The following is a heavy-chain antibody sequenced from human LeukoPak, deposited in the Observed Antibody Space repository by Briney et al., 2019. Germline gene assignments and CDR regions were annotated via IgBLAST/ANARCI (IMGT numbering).Heavy chain of an antibody. Sequence: PGGSLRLSCGASGFTFSSYAMSWVRQAPGKGLEWVSAISGSGGSTYYADSVKGRFTISRDNSKNTLYLQMNSLRAEDTAVYYCAKDTGYDYVWGSYVDDWGQGTLVTVSS. CDR1: GFTFSSYA. CDR2: ISGSGGST. J-gene: IGHJ4*02. CDR3: AKDTGYDYVWGSYVDD. D-gene: IGHD3-16*01. V-gene: IGHV3-23*01.